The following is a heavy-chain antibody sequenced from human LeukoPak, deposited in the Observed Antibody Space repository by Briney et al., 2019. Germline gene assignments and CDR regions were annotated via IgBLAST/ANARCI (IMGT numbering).Heavy chain of an antibody. V-gene: IGHV3-64*01. CDR3: ARAAILTGYSFDY. J-gene: IGHJ4*02. D-gene: IGHD3-9*01. CDR2: ISSNGGST. Sequence: PGGSLRLSCAASGFTFSSYAMHWVRQAPGKGLEYVSAISSNGGSTYYANSVKGRFTISRDNSKNTLYLQMGSLRAEDMAVYYCARAAILTGYSFDYWGQGTLVTVSS. CDR1: GFTFSSYA.